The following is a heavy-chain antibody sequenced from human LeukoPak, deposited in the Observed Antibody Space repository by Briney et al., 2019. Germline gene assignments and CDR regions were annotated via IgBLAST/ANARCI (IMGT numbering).Heavy chain of an antibody. J-gene: IGHJ4*02. CDR3: ARDLMGIAYRGAFYY. Sequence: PGGSLRLSCAPSSFTVNSSHVICPPGAPGKGLEWVSYISSSGSTIYYADSVKGRFTISRDNAKNSLYLQMNSLRAEDTSVYYCARDLMGIAYRGAFYYWGQGTLVTVSS. CDR1: SFTVNSSH. D-gene: IGHD6-13*01. V-gene: IGHV3-11*01. CDR2: ISSSGSTI.